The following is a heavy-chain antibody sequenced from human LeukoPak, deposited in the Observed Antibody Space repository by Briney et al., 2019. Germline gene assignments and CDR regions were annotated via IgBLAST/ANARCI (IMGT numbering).Heavy chain of an antibody. D-gene: IGHD4-17*01. CDR3: AKEVTYGDLNDAFDI. CDR2: INQDGSDK. V-gene: IGHV3-7*03. CDR1: GFTFSTYW. Sequence: PGGSLRLSCAASGFTFSTYWMSWVRQAPGKGLEWVANINQDGSDKYYVDSVKGRFTISRDNAKNSLYLQMNSLRAEDTALYYCAKEVTYGDLNDAFDIWGQGTMVTVSS. J-gene: IGHJ3*02.